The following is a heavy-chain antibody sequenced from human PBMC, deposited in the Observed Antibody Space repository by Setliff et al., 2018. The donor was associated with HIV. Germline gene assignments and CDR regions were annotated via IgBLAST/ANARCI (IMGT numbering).Heavy chain of an antibody. CDR3: ATIPWGLFDY. CDR2: INHDGSII. Sequence: GGSLRLSCADAKFPLSDLWMYWMHWIRQVPGKGLMWVAAINHDGSIIKYADSVKGRFTISRDDAKNTAYLQMNSLRGDDTAVYYCATIPWGLFDYWGQGKLVTVS. J-gene: IGHJ4*02. D-gene: IGHD7-27*01. V-gene: IGHV3-74*03. CDR1: KFPLSDLWMYW.